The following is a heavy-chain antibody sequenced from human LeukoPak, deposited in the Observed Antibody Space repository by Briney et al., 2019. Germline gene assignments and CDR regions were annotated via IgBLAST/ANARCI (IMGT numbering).Heavy chain of an antibody. Sequence: GGSLRLSCAASGFIFSNYGMHWVRQAPGKGLEWVAVASYDGSNKYYADSMKGRFTIARDTSKNTLYLQMNSLRPEDTAIYYCAKFGLGEDCSRTSCPNDSHKYMVAWGKGTTVTVSS. D-gene: IGHD2-2*01. J-gene: IGHJ6*03. V-gene: IGHV3-30*18. CDR1: GFIFSNYG. CDR3: AKFGLGEDCSRTSCPNDSHKYMVA. CDR2: ASYDGSNK.